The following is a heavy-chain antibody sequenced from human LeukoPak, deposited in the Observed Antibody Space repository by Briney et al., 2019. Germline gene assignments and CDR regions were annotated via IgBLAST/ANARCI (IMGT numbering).Heavy chain of an antibody. CDR2: INPNSGGT. CDR3: ARGGSQETYYYGMDV. V-gene: IGHV1-2*02. Sequence: ASVKVSCKASGYTFTGYYMHWVRQAPGQGLEWMGWINPNSGGTNYAQKFQGRVTMTRDTSISTAYMELSRLRSDDTAVYHCARGGSQETYYYGMDVWGQGTTVTVSS. J-gene: IGHJ6*02. CDR1: GYTFTGYY.